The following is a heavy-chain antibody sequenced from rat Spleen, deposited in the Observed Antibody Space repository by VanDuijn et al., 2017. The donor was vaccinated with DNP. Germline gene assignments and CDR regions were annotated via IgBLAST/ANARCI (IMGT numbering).Heavy chain of an antibody. J-gene: IGHJ4*01. V-gene: IGHV5-7*01. Sequence: EVQLVESGGGLVQPGRSLKLSCAASGFTFSDYNMAWVRQAPKKGLEWVAAISPSDSRTYYPDSVKGRFTISRDDAKSTLYLQMDSLRSEDTATYYCARSSMDAWGQGTSVTVSS. CDR2: ISPSDSRT. CDR1: GFTFSDYN. CDR3: ARSSMDA.